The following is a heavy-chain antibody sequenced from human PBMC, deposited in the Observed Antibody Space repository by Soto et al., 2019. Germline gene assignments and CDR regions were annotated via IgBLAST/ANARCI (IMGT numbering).Heavy chain of an antibody. V-gene: IGHV1-24*01. J-gene: IGHJ3*02. Sequence: ASVKVSCKPSGYTFTGYYVHWVRQAPGKGLEWMGGFDPEDGETIYAQKFQGRVTMTEDTSTDTAYMELSSLRSEGTAVYYCATIWFGTVGAFDIWGQGTMVTVSS. D-gene: IGHD3-10*01. CDR2: FDPEDGET. CDR1: GYTFTGYY. CDR3: ATIWFGTVGAFDI.